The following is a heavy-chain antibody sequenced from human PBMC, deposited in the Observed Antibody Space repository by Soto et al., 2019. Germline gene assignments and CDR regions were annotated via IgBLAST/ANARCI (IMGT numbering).Heavy chain of an antibody. Sequence: EVQLVESGGDLVKPGGSLRLSCAASGFTFYTAWLNWVRQAPGKGLEWVGHIKSKNDGETTDYAAPVKGRFTISRDDTINTLYLQMNSMKTDDSAVYYCVTDTRGCWGQGTLFTVYS. D-gene: IGHD3-3*01. J-gene: IGHJ4*02. CDR3: VTDTRGC. CDR2: IKSKNDGETT. V-gene: IGHV3-15*07. CDR1: GFTFYTAW.